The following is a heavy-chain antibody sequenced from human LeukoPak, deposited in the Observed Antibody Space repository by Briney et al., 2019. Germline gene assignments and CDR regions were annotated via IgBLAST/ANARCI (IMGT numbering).Heavy chain of an antibody. CDR2: IRYDGSNK. Sequence: GASLRLSCAASGFTFSSYGMHWVRQAPGKGLEWVGFIRYDGSNKYYADSVKGRFTISRDNSKNTLYLQMNSLRAEDTAVYYCAKDRPYYGSGRMGAFDIWGQGTMVTVSS. J-gene: IGHJ3*02. CDR3: AKDRPYYGSGRMGAFDI. V-gene: IGHV3-30*02. D-gene: IGHD3-10*01. CDR1: GFTFSSYG.